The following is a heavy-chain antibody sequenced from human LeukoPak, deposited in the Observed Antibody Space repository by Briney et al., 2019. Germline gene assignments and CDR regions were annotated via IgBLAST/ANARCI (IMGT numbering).Heavy chain of an antibody. V-gene: IGHV4-34*01. D-gene: IGHD4-17*01. Sequence: GSLRLSCAASGFTFSSYAMSWIRQPPGKGLEWIGEINHSGSTNYNPSLKSRVTISVDTSKNQFSLKLSSVTAADTAVYYCARARTVTTSWFDPWGQGTLVTVSS. CDR3: ARARTVTTSWFDP. J-gene: IGHJ5*02. CDR1: GFTFSSYA. CDR2: INHSGST.